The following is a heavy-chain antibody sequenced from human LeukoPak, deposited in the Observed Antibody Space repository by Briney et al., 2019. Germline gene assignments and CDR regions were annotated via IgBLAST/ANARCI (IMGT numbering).Heavy chain of an antibody. CDR2: INHSGST. CDR1: GGSFSGYY. CDR3: ARRQWLGYFDY. V-gene: IGHV4-34*01. D-gene: IGHD6-19*01. J-gene: IGHJ4*02. Sequence: SETLSLICAVYGGSFSGYYWSWIRQPPGKGLEWIGEINHSGSTNYNPSLKSRVTISVDTSKNQFSLKLSSVTAADTAVYYCARRQWLGYFDYWGQGTLVTVSS.